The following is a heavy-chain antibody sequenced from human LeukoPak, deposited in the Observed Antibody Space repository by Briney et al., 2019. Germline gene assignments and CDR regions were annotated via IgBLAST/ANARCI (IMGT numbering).Heavy chain of an antibody. V-gene: IGHV7-4-1*02. J-gene: IGHJ4*02. Sequence: ASVKVSFKASRYTFTSYAMNWVRQAPGQGLEWLEWINTNTGNPTYAQGFTGRFVFSLDTSVSTAYLQISSLKAEDTAVYYCASRVSGYCSSTSCLPFDYWGQGTLVTVSS. CDR3: ASRVSGYCSSTSCLPFDY. D-gene: IGHD2-2*01. CDR1: RYTFTSYA. CDR2: INTNTGNP.